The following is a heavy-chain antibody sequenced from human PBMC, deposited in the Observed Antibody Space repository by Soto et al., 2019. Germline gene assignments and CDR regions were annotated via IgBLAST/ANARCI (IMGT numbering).Heavy chain of an antibody. Sequence: SETLSLTCSVSGDSISTVDYFWAWIRQPPGQALEYIGYIYKSATTYYNPSFESRVAISLDTSKSQFSLNVTSVTAADTAVYFCTXVRYCLTGRGFPYCFDAWGQGTLVTVSS. CDR1: GDSISTVDYF. V-gene: IGHV4-30-4*01. D-gene: IGHD2-15*01. J-gene: IGHJ5*02. CDR2: IYKSATT. CDR3: TXVRYCLTGRGFPYCFDA.